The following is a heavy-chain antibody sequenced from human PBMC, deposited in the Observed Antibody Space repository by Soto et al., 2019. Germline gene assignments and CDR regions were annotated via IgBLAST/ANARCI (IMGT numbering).Heavy chain of an antibody. J-gene: IGHJ6*02. Sequence: EVQLLESGGGLVQPGGPLAPPFAASGFTFTTFAMSWSPQAPGRGWGWASAISGMGGSTYSPDSVKGRFTISRDISKNTLYLQMNSLRAEDTAVYYCAKDEVGAVYYYYYGMDVWGQGTTVTVSS. D-gene: IGHD1-26*01. CDR3: AKDEVGAVYYYYYGMDV. CDR2: ISGMGGST. V-gene: IGHV3-23*01. CDR1: GFTFTTFA.